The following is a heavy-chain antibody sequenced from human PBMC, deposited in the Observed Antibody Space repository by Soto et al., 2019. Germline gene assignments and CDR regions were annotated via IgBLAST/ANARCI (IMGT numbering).Heavy chain of an antibody. J-gene: IGHJ6*02. CDR2: INPSGGST. CDR3: AKDRGRATAGEYYYYGMDV. D-gene: IGHD6-13*01. Sequence: QVQLVQSGAAVQKSGASVKVSCKASGYTFTSYYIHWVRQAPGQGLDWMGIINPSGGSTDYAQKFQGRVAMTSDACTSTVYMELSSLRSEDTAVYYCAKDRGRATAGEYYYYGMDVWGQGTTVTVSS. V-gene: IGHV1-46*01. CDR1: GYTFTSYY.